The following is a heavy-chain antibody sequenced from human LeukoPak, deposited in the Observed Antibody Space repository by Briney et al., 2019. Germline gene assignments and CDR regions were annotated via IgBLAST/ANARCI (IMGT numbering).Heavy chain of an antibody. CDR3: ASTHTYYYDSSGYFLFDY. Sequence: SQTLSLACTVSGGSISSGGYYWSWIRQPPGKGLEWIGYIYYSGSTNYNPSLKSRVTISVDTSKNQFSLKLSSVTAADTAVYYCASTHTYYYDSSGYFLFDYWGQGTLVTVSS. V-gene: IGHV4-61*08. J-gene: IGHJ4*02. D-gene: IGHD3-22*01. CDR1: GGSISSGGYY. CDR2: IYYSGST.